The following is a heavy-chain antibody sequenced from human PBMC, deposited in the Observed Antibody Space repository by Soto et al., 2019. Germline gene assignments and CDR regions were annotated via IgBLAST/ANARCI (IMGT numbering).Heavy chain of an antibody. D-gene: IGHD4-17*01. CDR3: ARDRCFEP. Sequence: SEILCLTCTVSGGSISNYYVSWIRQPPGKGLEWIGYIYYSGSTNYNTSLKSRVTISVDTSKNQFSLKLSSVTSSDTAVYYCARDRCFEPRGQRTLVPVCS. V-gene: IGHV4-59*01. J-gene: IGHJ5*02. CDR1: GGSISNYY. CDR2: IYYSGST.